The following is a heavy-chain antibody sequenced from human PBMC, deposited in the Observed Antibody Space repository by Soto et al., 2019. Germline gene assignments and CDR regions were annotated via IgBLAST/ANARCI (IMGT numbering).Heavy chain of an antibody. CDR3: ASSNIAAAGFYYYGMDV. D-gene: IGHD6-13*01. CDR1: GGSISSYY. Sequence: PSETLSLTCTVSGGSISSYYWSWIRQPPGKGLEWIGYIYYSGSTNYNPSLKSRVTISVDTSKNQFPLKLSSVTAADTAVYYCASSNIAAAGFYYYGMDVWGRGTTVTVS. J-gene: IGHJ6*02. V-gene: IGHV4-59*01. CDR2: IYYSGST.